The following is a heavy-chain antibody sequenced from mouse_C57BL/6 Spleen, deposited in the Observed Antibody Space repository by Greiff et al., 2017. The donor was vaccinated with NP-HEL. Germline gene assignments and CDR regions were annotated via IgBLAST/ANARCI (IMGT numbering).Heavy chain of an antibody. V-gene: IGHV1-80*01. CDR1: GYAFSSYW. CDR2: MYPGDGDT. J-gene: IGHJ4*01. D-gene: IGHD2-4*01. CDR3: ARCDYDYAMDY. Sequence: VQLQQSGAELVKPGASVKISCKASGYAFSSYWMNWVKQRPGKGLEWIGQMYPGDGDTNYNGKFKGKATLTADKSSSTAYMQLSSLTSEDSAVYFCARCDYDYAMDYWGQGTSVTVSS.